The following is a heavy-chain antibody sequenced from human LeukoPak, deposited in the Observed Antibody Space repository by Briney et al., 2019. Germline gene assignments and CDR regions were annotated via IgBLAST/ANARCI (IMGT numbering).Heavy chain of an antibody. D-gene: IGHD3-22*01. Sequence: SETLSLTCAVYGGSFSGYYWSWIRQPPGKGLEWIGEINHSGSTNYNPSLKSRVTISVDTSKNQFSLKLSSVTAADTAVYCCARNYYDSSGYYSLIDYWGQGTLVTVSS. V-gene: IGHV4-34*01. CDR2: INHSGST. CDR1: GGSFSGYY. J-gene: IGHJ4*02. CDR3: ARNYYDSSGYYSLIDY.